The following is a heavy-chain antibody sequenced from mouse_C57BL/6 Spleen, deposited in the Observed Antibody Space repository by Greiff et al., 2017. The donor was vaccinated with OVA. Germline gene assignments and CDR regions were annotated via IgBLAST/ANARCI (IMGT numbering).Heavy chain of an antibody. CDR3: ARGSTVVEPDAMDY. J-gene: IGHJ4*01. CDR2: IYPGSGST. Sequence: QVQLQQPGAELVKPGASVKMSCKASGYTFTSYWITWVKQRPGQGLEWIGDIYPGSGSTNYNEKFKSKATLTVDTSSSTAYMQLSSLTSEDSAVYYCARGSTVVEPDAMDYWGQGTSVTVSS. V-gene: IGHV1-55*01. D-gene: IGHD1-1*01. CDR1: GYTFTSYW.